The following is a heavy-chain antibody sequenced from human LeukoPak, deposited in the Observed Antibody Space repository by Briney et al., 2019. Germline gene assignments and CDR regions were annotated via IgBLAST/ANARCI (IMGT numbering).Heavy chain of an antibody. CDR2: IYYSGST. V-gene: IGHV4-39*01. CDR1: GGSISSSSYY. Sequence: SETLSLTCTVSGGSISSSSYYWGWIRQPPGKGLEWIGSIYYSGSTYYNPSLKSRVTISVDTSKNQFSLKLSSVTAADTAVYYCARQGGWYPEDYYYMDVWGKGTTVTISS. D-gene: IGHD2-15*01. CDR3: ARQGGWYPEDYYYMDV. J-gene: IGHJ6*03.